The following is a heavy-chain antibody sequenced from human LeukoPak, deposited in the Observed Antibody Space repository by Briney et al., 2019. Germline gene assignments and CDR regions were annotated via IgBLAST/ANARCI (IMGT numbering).Heavy chain of an antibody. D-gene: IGHD3-10*01. J-gene: IGHJ4*02. CDR3: AKDGRVRGTFYFDY. Sequence: GGSLRLSCVASGFTFSSYWMHWVRQAPGKGLVWVSRINSDGSSTSYADSVKGRFTISRDNSKNTLYLQMNSLRAEDTAVYYCAKDGRVRGTFYFDYWGREPWSPSPQ. V-gene: IGHV3-74*01. CDR2: INSDGSST. CDR1: GFTFSSYW.